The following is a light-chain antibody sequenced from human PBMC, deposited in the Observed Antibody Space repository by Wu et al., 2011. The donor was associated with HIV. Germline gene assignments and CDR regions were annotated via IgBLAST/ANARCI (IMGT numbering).Light chain of an antibody. CDR2: DTS. CDR1: QTVGNSY. V-gene: IGKV3-20*01. J-gene: IGKJ2*01. Sequence: EIVLTQSPDTLSLSPGERATLSCRASQTVGNSYSAWYQQKPGQAPRLLIFDTSNRAIGIPDRFSGSGSGTDFTLTISRLEPEDFAVYYCQQYGSSSYTFGQGTKLE. CDR3: QQYGSSSYT.